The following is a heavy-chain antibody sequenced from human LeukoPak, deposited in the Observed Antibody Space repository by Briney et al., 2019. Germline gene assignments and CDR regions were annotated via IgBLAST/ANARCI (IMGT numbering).Heavy chain of an antibody. CDR1: GFTFSSYS. CDR2: ISSSSSYI. D-gene: IGHD5-12*01. Sequence: WGSLRLSCAASGFTFSSYSMNWVRQAPGKGLEWVSSISSSSSYIYYADSVKGRFTISRDNAKNSLYLQMNSLRAEDTAVYYCARAYEYNNDYMGFWDYWGQGTLVTVSS. J-gene: IGHJ4*02. CDR3: ARAYEYNNDYMGFWDY. V-gene: IGHV3-21*01.